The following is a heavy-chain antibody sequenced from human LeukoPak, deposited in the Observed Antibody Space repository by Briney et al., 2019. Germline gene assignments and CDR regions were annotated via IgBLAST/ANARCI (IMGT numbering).Heavy chain of an antibody. Sequence: GGYLRLSCAASGFTFDDYAMHWVRQATGKGLEWVSGISWNSGSIGYADSVKGRFTISRDNAKNSMYLQMNSLRAEDMALYYCARSSGWWNYYMDVWGKGTTVTVSS. J-gene: IGHJ6*03. CDR2: ISWNSGSI. CDR1: GFTFDDYA. V-gene: IGHV3-9*03. D-gene: IGHD6-19*01. CDR3: ARSSGWWNYYMDV.